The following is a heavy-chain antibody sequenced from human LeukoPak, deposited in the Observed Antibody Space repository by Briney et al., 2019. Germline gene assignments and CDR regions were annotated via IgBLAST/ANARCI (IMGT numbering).Heavy chain of an antibody. J-gene: IGHJ6*02. Sequence: GGSLRLSCAASGFTFSSYGIHWVRQSPGKGREWVAVVSYLGDDQFYAESVKGRFTISRDNSKKAVFLQMNSLRGEDTAVYYCAKDRSSGPHYYYGMDVWGRGTTVIVSS. CDR3: AKDRSSGPHYYYGMDV. CDR1: GFTFSSYG. V-gene: IGHV3-30*18. D-gene: IGHD3-22*01. CDR2: VSYLGDDQ.